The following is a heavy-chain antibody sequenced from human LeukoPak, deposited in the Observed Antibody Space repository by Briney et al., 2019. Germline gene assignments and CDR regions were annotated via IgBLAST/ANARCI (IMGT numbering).Heavy chain of an antibody. Sequence: SETLSLTCTVSDGSISSHYWSWIRQPPGKGLEWIGYIYFSGSTNYNPSLKSRVTISVDTSKNQFSLQLSSVTAADTAVYYCARGESSSGWYYYFDLWGRGTLVTVSS. V-gene: IGHV4-59*08. J-gene: IGHJ2*01. D-gene: IGHD6-19*01. CDR1: DGSISSHY. CDR2: IYFSGST. CDR3: ARGESSSGWYYYFDL.